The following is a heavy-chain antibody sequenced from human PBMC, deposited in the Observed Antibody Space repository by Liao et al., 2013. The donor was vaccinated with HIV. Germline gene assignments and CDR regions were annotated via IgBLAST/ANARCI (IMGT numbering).Heavy chain of an antibody. D-gene: IGHD1-26*01. CDR1: GGSFSGYY. CDR3: ARVQWEPAPNWYSDL. CDR2: INHSGST. J-gene: IGHJ2*01. V-gene: IGHV4-34*01. Sequence: QVQLQQWGAGLLKPSETLSLTCAVYGGSFSGYYWSWIRQPPGKGLEWIGEINHSGSTNYNPSLKSRVTISVDTSKNQFSLKLSSVTAADTAVYYCARVQWEPAPNWYSDLWGRGTLVTVSS.